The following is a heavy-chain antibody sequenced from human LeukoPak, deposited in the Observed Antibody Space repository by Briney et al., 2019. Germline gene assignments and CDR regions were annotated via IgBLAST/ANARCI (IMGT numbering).Heavy chain of an antibody. J-gene: IGHJ3*02. V-gene: IGHV3-11*01. D-gene: IGHD1-26*01. Sequence: GGSLRLSCAASGFTFSDYYMSWIRQAPGKGLEWVSYISSSGSTIYYADSVKGRSTISRDNAKNSLYLQMNSLRAEDTAVYYCARGAWELRYAFDIWGQGTMVTVSS. CDR2: ISSSGSTI. CDR1: GFTFSDYY. CDR3: ARGAWELRYAFDI.